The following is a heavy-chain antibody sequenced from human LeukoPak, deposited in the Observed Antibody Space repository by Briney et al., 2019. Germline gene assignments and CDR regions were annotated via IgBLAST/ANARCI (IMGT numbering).Heavy chain of an antibody. D-gene: IGHD5-18*01. V-gene: IGHV3-48*03. Sequence: GGSLRLSCAASGFTFSSYEMNWVRQAPGKGLEWVSYISSSGSTIYYADSVKGRFTISRDNSKNTLYLQMNSLRAEDTAVYYCARDRYRDNWFDPWGQGTLVTVSS. CDR1: GFTFSSYE. CDR2: ISSSGSTI. CDR3: ARDRYRDNWFDP. J-gene: IGHJ5*02.